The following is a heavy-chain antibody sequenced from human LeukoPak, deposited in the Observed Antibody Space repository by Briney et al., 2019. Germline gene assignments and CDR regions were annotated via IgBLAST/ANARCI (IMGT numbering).Heavy chain of an antibody. D-gene: IGHD2-15*01. Sequence: EPGGSLRLSCEASGFTSSSFEMNWVRRAPGKGLEWLSYISSSGSSIYYADSVKGRFTISRDNANNLLYLQMNSLGAEDTAVYYCASSTYSVWYFDSWGRGTLVTVSS. J-gene: IGHJ2*01. CDR1: GFTSSSFE. V-gene: IGHV3-48*03. CDR3: ASSTYSVWYFDS. CDR2: ISSSGSSI.